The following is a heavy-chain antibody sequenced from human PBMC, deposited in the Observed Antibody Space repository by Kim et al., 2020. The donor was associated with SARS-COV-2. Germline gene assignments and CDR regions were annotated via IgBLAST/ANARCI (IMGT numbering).Heavy chain of an antibody. CDR3: ARGRGYSYGPRGYYFDY. V-gene: IGHV4-34*01. D-gene: IGHD5-18*01. CDR2: INHSGST. CDR1: GGSFSGYY. J-gene: IGHJ4*02. Sequence: SETLSLTCAVYGGSFSGYYWSWIRQPPGKGLEWIGEINHSGSTNYNPSLKSRVTISVDTSKNQFSLKLSSVTAADTAVYYCARGRGYSYGPRGYYFDYWGQGTLVTVSS.